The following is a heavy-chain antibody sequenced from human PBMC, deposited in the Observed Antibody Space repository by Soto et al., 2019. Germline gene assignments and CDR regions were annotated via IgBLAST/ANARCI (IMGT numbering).Heavy chain of an antibody. CDR3: ATERYPLTVLAGSSPWGDY. CDR1: GFTCSDYG. CDR2: VSYVGRDT. D-gene: IGHD6-6*01. J-gene: IGHJ4*02. V-gene: IGHV3-30*03. Sequence: QVQLVESGGGVAQPGRSLRLSCAVSGFTCSDYGMHWVRQAPGKGLEWVEVVSYVGRDTYYADSVKCRVTVSRDLSGNPIVLQIPSLRVEHTSVSFCATERYPLTVLAGSSPWGDYWGQGTLVTGSS.